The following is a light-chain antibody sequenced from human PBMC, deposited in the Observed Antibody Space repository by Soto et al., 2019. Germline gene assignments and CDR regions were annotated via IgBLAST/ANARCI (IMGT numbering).Light chain of an antibody. CDR2: LGS. Sequence: DIVMTQSPLSLSVTPGEPASISCRSSQSLLHSNGYNYLDWYLQKPGQSPQLLIYLGSYRASGVPDRFSGSGSGTDFTLKISRVETEDVGVYYCMQALQTWTFGQGTKVEIK. V-gene: IGKV2-28*01. CDR1: QSLLHSNGYNY. CDR3: MQALQTWT. J-gene: IGKJ1*01.